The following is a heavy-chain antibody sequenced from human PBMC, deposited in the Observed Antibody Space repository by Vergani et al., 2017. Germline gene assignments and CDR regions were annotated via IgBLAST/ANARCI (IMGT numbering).Heavy chain of an antibody. J-gene: IGHJ3*02. Sequence: QVQLVQSGAEVKKPGASVKVSCKASGYTFTSYYMHWVRQAPGQGLEWMGIINPSGGSTSYARKFQGRVTMTRDTSTSTVYMELSSLRSEDTAGYYCARDPTSTEAFDIWGQGTMVTVSS. CDR2: INPSGGST. CDR3: ARDPTSTEAFDI. CDR1: GYTFTSYY. D-gene: IGHD2-2*01. V-gene: IGHV1-46*01.